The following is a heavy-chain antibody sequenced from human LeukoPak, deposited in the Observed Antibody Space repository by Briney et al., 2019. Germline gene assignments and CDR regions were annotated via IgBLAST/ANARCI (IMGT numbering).Heavy chain of an antibody. CDR2: IYYSGSA. J-gene: IGHJ3*02. CDR1: GGSISSYY. CDR3: ARRPPALGAFDI. Sequence: SETLSLTCTVSGGSISSYYWSWIRQPPGKGLEWIGYIYYSGSANYNPSLKSRVTISVDTSKNQFSLKVSSVTAADTAVYYCARRPPALGAFDIWGQGTMVSVSS. V-gene: IGHV4-59*08.